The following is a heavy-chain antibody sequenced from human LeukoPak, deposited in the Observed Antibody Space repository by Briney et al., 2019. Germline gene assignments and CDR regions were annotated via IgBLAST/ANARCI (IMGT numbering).Heavy chain of an antibody. V-gene: IGHV4-39*07. CDR3: ASGTTVTNFAY. CDR1: GGSISSSSYY. J-gene: IGHJ4*02. Sequence: SETLSLTCTVSGGSISSSSYYWGWIRQPPGKGLEWIGSIYYSGSTYYNPSLKSRVTISVDTSKNQFSPKPSSVTAADTAVYYCASGTTVTNFAYWGQGTLVTVSS. CDR2: IYYSGST. D-gene: IGHD4-17*01.